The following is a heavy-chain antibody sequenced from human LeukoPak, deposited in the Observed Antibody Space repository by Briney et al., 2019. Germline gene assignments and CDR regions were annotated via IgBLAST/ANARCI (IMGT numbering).Heavy chain of an antibody. Sequence: GGSLRLSCAASGFTFSSYGMHWVRQAPGKGLEWVVFIRYDGSNKYYADSVKGRFTISRDNSKNTLYLQMNSLRAEDTAVYYCAKEGYSSGWRPDFFDYWGQGTLVTVSS. D-gene: IGHD6-19*01. CDR2: IRYDGSNK. CDR3: AKEGYSSGWRPDFFDY. V-gene: IGHV3-30*02. J-gene: IGHJ4*02. CDR1: GFTFSSYG.